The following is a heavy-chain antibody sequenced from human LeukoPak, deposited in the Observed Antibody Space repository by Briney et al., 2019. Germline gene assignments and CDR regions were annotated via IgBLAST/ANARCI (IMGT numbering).Heavy chain of an antibody. CDR1: GFTVSSNY. CDR2: IYGGGST. Sequence: PGGSLRLSCAASGFTVSSNYMSWVRQAPGQGLEWVSVIYGGGSTYYADSVKGRFTISRDNSKNTLYLRMNSLRAEDTAVYYCARVLGETMIVALTPYYYYMDVWGKGTTVTVSS. J-gene: IGHJ6*03. CDR3: ARVLGETMIVALTPYYYYMDV. V-gene: IGHV3-53*01. D-gene: IGHD3-22*01.